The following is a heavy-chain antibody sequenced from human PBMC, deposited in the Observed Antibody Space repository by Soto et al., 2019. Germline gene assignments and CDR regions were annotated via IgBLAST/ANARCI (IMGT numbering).Heavy chain of an antibody. Sequence: ASVKVSCKASGYTFTGYYMHWVRQAPGQGLEWMGWINPNSGGTNYAQKFQGWVTMTRDTSISTAYMELSRLRSDDTAVYYCARGYYGSGSYRTRGSLRKYGMDVWGQGTTVTVSS. D-gene: IGHD3-10*01. CDR2: INPNSGGT. V-gene: IGHV1-2*04. J-gene: IGHJ6*02. CDR1: GYTFTGYY. CDR3: ARGYYGSGSYRTRGSLRKYGMDV.